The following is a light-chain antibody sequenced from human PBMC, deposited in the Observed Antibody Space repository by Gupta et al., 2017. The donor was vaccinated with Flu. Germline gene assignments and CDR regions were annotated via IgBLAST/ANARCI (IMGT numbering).Light chain of an antibody. CDR1: SSNIGSNA. Sequence: VSIFCSGSSSNIGSNAVNWYLQVPGTAPRLLIYGNSQRPSGVPARFSGSKSGTSASLAISGLQSEDEATYYCAAWDDSLTGHYVFGSGTAVTVL. CDR3: AAWDDSLTGHYV. CDR2: GNS. V-gene: IGLV1-44*01. J-gene: IGLJ1*01.